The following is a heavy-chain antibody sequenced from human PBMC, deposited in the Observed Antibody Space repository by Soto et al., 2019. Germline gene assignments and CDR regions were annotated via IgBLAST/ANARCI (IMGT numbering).Heavy chain of an antibody. V-gene: IGHV3-30*18. CDR1: GFTFSSYG. D-gene: IGHD6-19*01. CDR2: ISYDGSNK. J-gene: IGHJ4*02. Sequence: QVQLVESGGGVVQPGRSLRLSCAASGFTFSSYGMHWVRQAPCKGLEWVAVISYDGSNKYYADSVKGRFTISRDNSKNTLYLQMNSLRAEDTAVYYCAKDPARSSGWANYWGQGTLVTVSS. CDR3: AKDPARSSGWANY.